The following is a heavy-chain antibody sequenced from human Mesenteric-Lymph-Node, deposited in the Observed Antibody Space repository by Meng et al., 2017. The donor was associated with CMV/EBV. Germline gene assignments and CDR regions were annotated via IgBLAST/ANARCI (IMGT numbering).Heavy chain of an antibody. CDR2: MYDSGNT. J-gene: IGHJ6*02. CDR1: GGSISNYY. Sequence: SETLSLTCTVSGGSISNYYWSWIRQPPGKGLEWIAYMYDSGNTNYNPSLKSRVTISVGTSKNQFSLKMTSVTAADTAVYYCARVGGGCSRSSCYQYYYYYGMDVWGQGTTVTVSS. D-gene: IGHD2-2*01. V-gene: IGHV4-59*01. CDR3: ARVGGGCSRSSCYQYYYYYGMDV.